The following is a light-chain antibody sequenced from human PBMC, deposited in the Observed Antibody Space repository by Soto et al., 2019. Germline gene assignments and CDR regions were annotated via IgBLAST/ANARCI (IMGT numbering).Light chain of an antibody. J-gene: IGKJ3*01. CDR3: QKYSSVPV. V-gene: IGKV1-27*01. CDR2: AAS. CDR1: QDIRNF. Sequence: DIQMTQSPTSLSASVGDRVTITCRASQDIRNFVAWYQQKPGKAPKLLIYAASTLQSGVPSRFSGSGSGTDFTLTTNSLQPDDVATYYCQKYSSVPVFGPGTKVYIK.